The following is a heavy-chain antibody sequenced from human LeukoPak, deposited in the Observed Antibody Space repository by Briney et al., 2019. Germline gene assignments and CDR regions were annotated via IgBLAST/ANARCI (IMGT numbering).Heavy chain of an antibody. CDR1: GFTFSDSY. V-gene: IGHV3-11*03. Sequence: PGGPLRLSCAASGFTFSDSYMSWIRQAAGKGLEWVSYISSTSSHTNYADSVKGRFTISRDNAKNSLYLQMNSLRAEDTALYYCARYFDPYYYGSGSPSFDYWGQGTLVTVSS. D-gene: IGHD3-10*01. CDR2: ISSTSSHT. J-gene: IGHJ4*02. CDR3: ARYFDPYYYGSGSPSFDY.